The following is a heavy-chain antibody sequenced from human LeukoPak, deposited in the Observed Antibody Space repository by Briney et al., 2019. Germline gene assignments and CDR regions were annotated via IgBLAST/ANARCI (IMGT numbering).Heavy chain of an antibody. J-gene: IGHJ3*02. CDR1: GFTFSSYA. V-gene: IGHV3-30-3*01. D-gene: IGHD2-15*01. CDR2: ISYDGSNK. CDR3: ARDPWNLGCSGGSCSDAFDI. Sequence: GGSLRLSCAASGFTFSSYAMHWVRQAPGKGLEWVAVISYDGSNKYYADSVKGRFTISRDNSKNTLYLQMNSLRAEDTAVYYCARDPWNLGCSGGSCSDAFDIWGQGTMVTVSS.